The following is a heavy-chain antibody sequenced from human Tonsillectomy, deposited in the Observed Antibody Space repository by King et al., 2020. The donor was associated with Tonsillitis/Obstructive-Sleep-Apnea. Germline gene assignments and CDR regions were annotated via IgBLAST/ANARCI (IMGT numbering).Heavy chain of an antibody. D-gene: IGHD5-12*01. CDR3: ARDYDGGGMDV. Sequence: QLQESGPGLVKPSEPLSLTCTVSGGSISSYYWSWIRQPPGKGLEWIGYFYYSGGTKYNPSLKSRVIISVDTSKNPFSLQLTSVTAADTAVYYCARDYDGGGMDVWGQGTTVTVSS. CDR1: GGSISSYY. V-gene: IGHV4-59*01. J-gene: IGHJ6*02. CDR2: FYYSGGT.